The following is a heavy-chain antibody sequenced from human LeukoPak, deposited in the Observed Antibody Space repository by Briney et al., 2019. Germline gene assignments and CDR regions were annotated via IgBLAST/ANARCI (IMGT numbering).Heavy chain of an antibody. CDR1: GYAFTSYY. D-gene: IGHD3-22*01. CDR2: INPSGGST. J-gene: IGHJ4*02. V-gene: IGHV1-46*01. Sequence: GASVKVSCKASGYAFTSYYMHWVRQAPGQGLEWMGIINPSGGSTSYAQKFQGRVTMTRDMSTSTVYMELSSPRSEDTAVYYCARESYDSSGYYYSDYWGQGTLVTVSS. CDR3: ARESYDSSGYYYSDY.